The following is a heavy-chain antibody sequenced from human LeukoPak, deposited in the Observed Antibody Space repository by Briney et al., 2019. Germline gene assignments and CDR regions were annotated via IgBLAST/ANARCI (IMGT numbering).Heavy chain of an antibody. D-gene: IGHD3-22*01. Sequence: GGSLRLSCAASGFTFSSYWMHWVRQAPGKGLVWVSLIYSDGRTYYADSVKGRCTISRDNSKNTLYLQMNSLRVEDTAVYFCARCLSLSGYLDAFDIWGQGTMVTVSS. CDR2: IYSDGRT. J-gene: IGHJ3*02. V-gene: IGHV3-53*01. CDR3: ARCLSLSGYLDAFDI. CDR1: GFTFSSYW.